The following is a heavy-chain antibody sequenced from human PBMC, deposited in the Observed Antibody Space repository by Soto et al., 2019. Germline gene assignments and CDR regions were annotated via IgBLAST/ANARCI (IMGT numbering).Heavy chain of an antibody. Sequence: QVQLQQWGAGLLKPSETLSLTCAVYGGSFSGYYWSWIRQPPGKGLEWIGEINHSGSTNYNPSLKSHVTISVDTSKNQFSLKLSSVTAADTAVYYCARLLGRNIVVVPAAHSDYWGQGTLVTVSS. J-gene: IGHJ4*02. CDR3: ARLLGRNIVVVPAAHSDY. D-gene: IGHD2-2*01. V-gene: IGHV4-34*01. CDR1: GGSFSGYY. CDR2: INHSGST.